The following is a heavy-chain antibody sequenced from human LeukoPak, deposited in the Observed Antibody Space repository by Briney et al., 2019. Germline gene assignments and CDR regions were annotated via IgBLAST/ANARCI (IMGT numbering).Heavy chain of an antibody. CDR1: GFTFSDYY. J-gene: IGHJ4*02. Sequence: GGSLRLSCAASGFTFSDYYMSWIRQAPGKGLEWISYISSSGSTIFQADSMKGRFTISRDNAKNPLYLQMNNLRVEDTVVYYCARVSSQQLKWGQGTLVTVSS. V-gene: IGHV3-11*01. D-gene: IGHD6-13*01. CDR3: ARVSSQQLK. CDR2: ISSSGSTI.